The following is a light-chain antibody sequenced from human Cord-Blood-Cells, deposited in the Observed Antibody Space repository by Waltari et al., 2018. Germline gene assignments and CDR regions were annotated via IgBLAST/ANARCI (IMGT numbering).Light chain of an antibody. CDR1: SGHSSYA. V-gene: IGLV4-69*01. CDR2: LNSDGSH. CDR3: QTWGTGIWV. J-gene: IGLJ3*02. Sequence: QLVLTQSPSASASLGASVKLTCTLSSGHSSYAIAWHQQQPENGPRYLMKLNSDGSHSEGDGIPGRFAGSSSGAGRSLTISSLQSEDEADYYCQTWGTGIWVFGGGTKLTVL.